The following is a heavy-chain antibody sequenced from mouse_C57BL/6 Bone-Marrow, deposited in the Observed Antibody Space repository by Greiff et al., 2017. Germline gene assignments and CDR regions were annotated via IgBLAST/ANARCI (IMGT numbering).Heavy chain of an antibody. CDR2: ISSGGSYT. J-gene: IGHJ2*01. D-gene: IGHD2-4*01. V-gene: IGHV5-4*03. CDR1: GFTFSSYG. Sequence: EVKVVESGGDLVKPGGSLKLSCAASGFTFSSYGMSWVRQTPDKRLEWVATISSGGSYTYYPDNVKGRFTISRDNAKNNLYLQMSHLKSEDTAMYYCARELGLGDYWGQGTTLTVSS. CDR3: ARELGLGDY.